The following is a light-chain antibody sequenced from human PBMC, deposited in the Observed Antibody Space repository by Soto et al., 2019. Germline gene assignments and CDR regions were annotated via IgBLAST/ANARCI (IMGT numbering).Light chain of an antibody. J-gene: IGLJ3*02. Sequence: QSVLTQPASVSGSPGQSITISCTGTSSDVGGYNYVSWYQQHPGKAPKLMIYDVSNRPSGVSNRFSGSKSGNTASLTISGLQAEDEADYYCAAWDDRLSVWLFGGGTKLTVL. CDR2: DVS. CDR3: AAWDDRLSVWL. V-gene: IGLV2-14*01. CDR1: SSDVGGYNY.